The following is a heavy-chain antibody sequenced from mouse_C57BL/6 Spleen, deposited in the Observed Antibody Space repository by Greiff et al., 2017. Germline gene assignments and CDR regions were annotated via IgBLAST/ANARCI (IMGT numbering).Heavy chain of an antibody. D-gene: IGHD1-1*01. CDR3: ARRGYYYGSSWIDY. CDR1: GYTFTSYW. J-gene: IGHJ2*01. Sequence: QVQLQQSGAELVKPGASVKMSCKASGYTFTSYWITWVKQRPGQGLEWIGDIYPGSGSTNYNEKFKSKATLTVDTSSSTAYMQLSSLTSEDSAVYYCARRGYYYGSSWIDYWGQGTTLTVSS. CDR2: IYPGSGST. V-gene: IGHV1-55*01.